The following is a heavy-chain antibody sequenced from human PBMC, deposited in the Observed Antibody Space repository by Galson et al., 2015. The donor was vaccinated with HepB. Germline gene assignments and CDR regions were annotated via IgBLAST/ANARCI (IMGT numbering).Heavy chain of an antibody. J-gene: IGHJ4*02. D-gene: IGHD3-3*01. Sequence: SLRLSCAASGFTFSRFAMHWVRQAPGKGLEWVAVISYDGSNKHYAESVKGRFTISRDNSKNTVYVQLNSLRAEDTAVYYCAKSGVYYDFWSGLESRVGYLDNWGQGNLVTVSS. CDR2: ISYDGSNK. CDR1: GFTFSRFA. CDR3: AKSGVYYDFWSGLESRVGYLDN. V-gene: IGHV3-30*18.